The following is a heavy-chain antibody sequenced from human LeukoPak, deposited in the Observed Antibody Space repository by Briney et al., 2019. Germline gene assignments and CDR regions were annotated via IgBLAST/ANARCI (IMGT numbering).Heavy chain of an antibody. J-gene: IGHJ4*02. V-gene: IGHV4-59*08. CDR3: ARSRDGSIAAAGISD. D-gene: IGHD6-13*01. Sequence: SETLSLTCTVPGGSISSYYWSWIRQPPGKGLEWIGYIYYSGSTNYNPSLKSRVTISVDTSKNQFSLKLSSVTAADTAVYYCARSRDGSIAAAGISDWGQGTLVTVSS. CDR1: GGSISSYY. CDR2: IYYSGST.